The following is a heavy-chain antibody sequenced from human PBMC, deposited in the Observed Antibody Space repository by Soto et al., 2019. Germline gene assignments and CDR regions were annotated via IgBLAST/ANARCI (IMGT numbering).Heavy chain of an antibody. CDR1: GFTFSSYA. Sequence: GGSLRLSCAASGFTFSSYAMHWVRQAPGKGLEWVAVISYDGSNKYYADSVKGRFTISRDNSKNTLYLQMNSLRAEDTAVSYCARDPVSVYCSGGGCYELHLSSWFDPWGQVTLVTLSS. V-gene: IGHV3-30-3*01. D-gene: IGHD2-15*01. CDR2: ISYDGSNK. CDR3: ARDPVSVYCSGGGCYELHLSSWFDP. J-gene: IGHJ5*02.